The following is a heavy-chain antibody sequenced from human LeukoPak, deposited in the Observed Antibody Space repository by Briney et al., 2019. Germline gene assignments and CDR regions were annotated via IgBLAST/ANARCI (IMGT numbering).Heavy chain of an antibody. CDR2: INHSGST. Sequence: SETLSLTCAVYGGSFSGYYWSWIRLPPGKGLEWIGEINHSGSTNYNPSLKSRVTISVDTSKNQFSLKLSSVTAADTAVYYCARGPSVGPTTADFDYWGQGTLVTVSS. CDR1: GGSFSGYY. J-gene: IGHJ4*02. V-gene: IGHV4-34*01. D-gene: IGHD4-17*01. CDR3: ARGPSVGPTTADFDY.